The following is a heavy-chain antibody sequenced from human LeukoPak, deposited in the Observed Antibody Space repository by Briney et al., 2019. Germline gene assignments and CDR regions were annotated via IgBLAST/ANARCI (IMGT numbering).Heavy chain of an antibody. V-gene: IGHV4-61*08. Sequence: SETLSLTCTVSGGSISSGGYYWSWIRQHPGKGLEWIGYIYYSGSTNYNPSLKSRVTISVDTSKNQFSLKLSSVTAADTAVYYCARVSLGYSSGWYGLDCWGQGTLVTVSS. CDR2: IYYSGST. CDR1: GGSISSGGYY. D-gene: IGHD6-19*01. CDR3: ARVSLGYSSGWYGLDC. J-gene: IGHJ4*02.